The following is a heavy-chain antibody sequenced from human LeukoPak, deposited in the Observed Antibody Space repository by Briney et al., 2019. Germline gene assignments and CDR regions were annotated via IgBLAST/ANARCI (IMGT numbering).Heavy chain of an antibody. D-gene: IGHD6-19*01. CDR1: GGSISSYY. CDR3: ARQHSSGWTPYYFDY. V-gene: IGHV4-59*01. Sequence: SETLSLTCTVSGGSISSYYWSWIRQSPGKGLEWIGYIYYSGSTNYNPSLKSRVTISVDTSKNQFSLKLSSVTAADTAVYYCARQHSSGWTPYYFDYWGQGTLVTVSS. J-gene: IGHJ4*02. CDR2: IYYSGST.